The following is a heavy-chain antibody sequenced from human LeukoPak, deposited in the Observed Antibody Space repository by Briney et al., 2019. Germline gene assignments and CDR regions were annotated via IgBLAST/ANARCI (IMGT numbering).Heavy chain of an antibody. J-gene: IGHJ3*02. Sequence: ASVKVSCKASGYTFTNCGISWVRQAPGQGLEWMGRISAYNGNPNYAQKLQGRVTMTTDTSTNTAYMELRSLGSDDTAVYYCARDVRIGDIVVCAFDIWGQGTMVTVSS. CDR3: ARDVRIGDIVVCAFDI. D-gene: IGHD2-2*01. V-gene: IGHV1-18*01. CDR1: GYTFTNCG. CDR2: ISAYNGNP.